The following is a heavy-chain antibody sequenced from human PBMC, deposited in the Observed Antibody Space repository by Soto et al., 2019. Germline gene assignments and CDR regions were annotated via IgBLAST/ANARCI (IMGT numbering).Heavy chain of an antibody. CDR2: INSDGSST. V-gene: IGHV3-74*01. CDR3: ARTYYYDSSGLETKYYYYGMDV. Sequence: PGGSLRLSCAASGFTFSSYWMHWVRQAPGKGLVWVSRINSDGSSTSYADSVKGRFTISRDNAKNTLYLQMNSLRAEDTAVYYCARTYYYDSSGLETKYYYYGMDVWGQGTTVTVSS. J-gene: IGHJ6*02. D-gene: IGHD3-22*01. CDR1: GFTFSSYW.